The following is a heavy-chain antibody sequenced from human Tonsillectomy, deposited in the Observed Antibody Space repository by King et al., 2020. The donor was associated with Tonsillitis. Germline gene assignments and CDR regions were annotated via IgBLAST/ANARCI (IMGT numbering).Heavy chain of an antibody. CDR1: GGSISAYY. CDR3: ARASSFFDS. Sequence: VQLQESGPGLVKPSETLSLTCTVSGGSISAYYWSWIRQPPGKGLEWIGYIHYSGSTIYNPSLKSRVTISADTSKNQFSLRLSSVTAADTAVYYCARASSFFDSGGQGSLVTVSS. CDR2: IHYSGST. J-gene: IGHJ4*02. V-gene: IGHV4-59*01.